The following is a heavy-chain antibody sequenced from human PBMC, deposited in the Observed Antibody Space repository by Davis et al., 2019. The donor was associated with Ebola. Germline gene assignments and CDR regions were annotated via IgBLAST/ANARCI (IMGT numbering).Heavy chain of an antibody. D-gene: IGHD7-27*01. V-gene: IGHV1-2*02. CDR2: INPNSGGT. CDR3: ARAGDRNWFDP. J-gene: IGHJ5*02. CDR1: GYTFTGYY. Sequence: ASVKVSCKASGYTFTGYYMHWVRQAPGQGLEWMGWINPNSGGTNYAQKLQGRLTMTTDTSTNAAYMELRSLRSDDTAVYYCARAGDRNWFDPWGQGTLVTVSS.